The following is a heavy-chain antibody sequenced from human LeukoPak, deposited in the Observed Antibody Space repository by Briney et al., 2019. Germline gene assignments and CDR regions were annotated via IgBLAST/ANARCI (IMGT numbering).Heavy chain of an antibody. V-gene: IGHV3-11*01. CDR1: GFTFSAYY. Sequence: PGGSLRLSCAASGFTFSAYYMTWIRQAPGKGLEWVSYISPSGNTIYYADSVKGRFTISRDNSKNSLYLQMNSLRAEDTALYYCAKDMYSSSWSAPRFDPWGQGTLVTVSS. D-gene: IGHD6-13*01. CDR3: AKDMYSSSWSAPRFDP. J-gene: IGHJ5*02. CDR2: ISPSGNTI.